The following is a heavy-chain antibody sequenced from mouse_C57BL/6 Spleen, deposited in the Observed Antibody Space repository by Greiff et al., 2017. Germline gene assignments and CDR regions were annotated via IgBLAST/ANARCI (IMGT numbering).Heavy chain of an antibody. D-gene: IGHD2-5*01. V-gene: IGHV1-15*01. Sequence: QFQLQQSGAELVRPGASVTLSCKASGYTFTDYEMHWVKQTPVQGLEWIGAIDPETGGTAYNQKFKGKAILTADKSSSTAYMELRSLTSEDSAVYYCTRGESYYSNYVYFDYWGQGTTLTVSS. CDR1: GYTFTDYE. J-gene: IGHJ2*01. CDR3: TRGESYYSNYVYFDY. CDR2: IDPETGGT.